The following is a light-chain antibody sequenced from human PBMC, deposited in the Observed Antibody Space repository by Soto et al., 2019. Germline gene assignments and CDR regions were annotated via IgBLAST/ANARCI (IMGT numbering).Light chain of an antibody. Sequence: QSALTQPASVSGSPGQSITISCTGTSSDVGGYNYVSWYQQHTGNATKLMIYDVSNRPSVLSNHFSGSKACNTASPTLSGPPAEDEAYYYCSSYTSSSTNYVFGTGTKVTVL. J-gene: IGLJ1*01. V-gene: IGLV2-14*01. CDR3: SSYTSSSTNYV. CDR2: DVS. CDR1: SSDVGGYNY.